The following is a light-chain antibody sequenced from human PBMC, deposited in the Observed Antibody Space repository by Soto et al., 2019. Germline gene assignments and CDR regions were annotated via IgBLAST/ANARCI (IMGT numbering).Light chain of an antibody. J-gene: IGLJ2*01. CDR3: CSFAPTKTCV. CDR2: EGT. CDR1: SSDVGSYGV. V-gene: IGLV2-23*01. Sequence: QSALTQPASVSGSPGQSITISCTGSSSDVGSYGVVSWYQQHPGKVPKLMVYEGTKRPSGVSNRFSGSEAGNTASLTISGLQAEDEADYYCCSFAPTKTCVFGGGTQLTVL.